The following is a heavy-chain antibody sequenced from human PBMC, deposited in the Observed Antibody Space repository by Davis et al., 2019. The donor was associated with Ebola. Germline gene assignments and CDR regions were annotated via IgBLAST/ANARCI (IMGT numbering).Heavy chain of an antibody. Sequence: PGGSLRLSCAASGFTFSSYGMHWVRQAPGKGLEWVAVISYDGSNKYYADSVKGRFTISRDNSKNTLYLQMNSLRAEDTAVYYCAKGYYDSSAEEAAEYFQHWGQGTLVTVSS. CDR3: AKGYYDSSAEEAAEYFQH. CDR1: GFTFSSYG. CDR2: ISYDGSNK. D-gene: IGHD3-22*01. V-gene: IGHV3-30*18. J-gene: IGHJ1*01.